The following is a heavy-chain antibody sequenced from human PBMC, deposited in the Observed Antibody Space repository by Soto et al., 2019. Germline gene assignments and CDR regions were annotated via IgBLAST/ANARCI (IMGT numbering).Heavy chain of an antibody. V-gene: IGHV3-48*03. CDR3: AREYYDSSGSPMGYFDY. CDR2: ISSSGSTI. J-gene: IGHJ4*02. Sequence: GGSLRLSCAASGFTFSSYEMNWVRQAPGKGLEWVSYISSSGSTIYYADSVKGRFTISRDNAKNSLYLQMNSLRAEDTAVYYCAREYYDSSGSPMGYFDYWGQGTLVTVSS. CDR1: GFTFSSYE. D-gene: IGHD3-22*01.